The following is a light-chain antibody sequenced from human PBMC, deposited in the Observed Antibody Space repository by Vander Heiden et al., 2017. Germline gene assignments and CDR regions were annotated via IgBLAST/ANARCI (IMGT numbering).Light chain of an antibody. CDR2: EGS. CDR1: QDISQS. V-gene: IGKV1-33*01. Sequence: IQMTQSPSSLSASVGDRVTITCQASQDISQSLNWYQQKPGKAPKLLIYEGSYLETGVPSRFSGSGSGTHFIFTSDSLQPEDFATYFCQQAEDLPFTFGQGTKLEF. J-gene: IGKJ2*01. CDR3: QQAEDLPFT.